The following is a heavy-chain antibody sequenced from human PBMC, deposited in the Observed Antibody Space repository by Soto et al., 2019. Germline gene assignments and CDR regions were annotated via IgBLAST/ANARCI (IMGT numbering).Heavy chain of an antibody. J-gene: IGHJ3*02. CDR1: GFTFSSYS. CDR3: ARAKLIAAAGTNDAFDI. V-gene: IGHV3-21*01. CDR2: ISSSSSYI. D-gene: IGHD6-13*01. Sequence: EVQLVESGGGLVKPGGSLRLSCAASGFTFSSYSMNWVRQAPGKGPEWVSSISSSSSYIYYADSVKGRFTISRDNAKNSLYLQMNSLRAEDTAVYYCARAKLIAAAGTNDAFDIWGQGTMVTVSS.